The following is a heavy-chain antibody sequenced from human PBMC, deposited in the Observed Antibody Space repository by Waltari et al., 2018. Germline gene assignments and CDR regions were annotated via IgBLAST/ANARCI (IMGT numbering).Heavy chain of an antibody. CDR2: AYDRSTWSN. V-gene: IGHV6-1*01. CDR3: ASGRHSAFDV. J-gene: IGHJ3*01. CDR1: GDNVSRNGAA. Sequence: QLQLRQSGPGLMKPSQTLSLTCAISGDNVSRNGAAWNWIRQSPSRGLEWLGRAYDRSTWSNDYAVAVKGRITIDPDTSTNQFSLQLNSVTPEDTAVYYCASGRHSAFDVWGQGTLVTVSS.